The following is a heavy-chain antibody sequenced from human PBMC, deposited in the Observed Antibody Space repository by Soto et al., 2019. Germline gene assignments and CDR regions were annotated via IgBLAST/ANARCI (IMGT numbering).Heavy chain of an antibody. J-gene: IGHJ5*02. CDR1: SFSMYS. CDR3: TRDQGGSYDSWFDP. V-gene: IGHV3-21*01. CDR2: ISSGSAFI. Sequence: EVQVVESGGGLVKPGGSLRLSCNFSFSMYSMDWVRQAPGKGLEWVASISSGSAFIKYADSVKGGFTSSRNNANNSVSLQMDSLRVEDTAMYYCTRDQGGSYDSWFDPWGRGTLVTVSS. D-gene: IGHD1-26*01.